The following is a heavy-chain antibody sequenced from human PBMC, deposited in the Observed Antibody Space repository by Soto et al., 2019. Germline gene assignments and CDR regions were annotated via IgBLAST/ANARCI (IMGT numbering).Heavy chain of an antibody. CDR2: IIPIFGTA. V-gene: IGHV1-69*06. D-gene: IGHD3-22*01. J-gene: IGHJ4*02. CDR3: ARLLGYSDRRGVSYFDY. Sequence: SVKVSCKASGGTFSSYAISWVRQAPGQGLEWMGGIIPIFGTANYAQKFQGRVTITADKSTSTAYMELSSLRSEDTAVYYCARLLGYSDRRGVSYFDYWGQGTLVTV. CDR1: GGTFSSYA.